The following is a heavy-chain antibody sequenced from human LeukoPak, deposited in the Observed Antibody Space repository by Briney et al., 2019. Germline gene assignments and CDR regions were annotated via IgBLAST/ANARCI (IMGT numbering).Heavy chain of an antibody. CDR2: ISGSGGST. V-gene: IGHV3-23*01. Sequence: GGSLRLSCAASGFTFSSHGMNWVRQAPGKGLEWVSDISGSGGSTYYADSVKGRFTISRDNSKNTLYLQMNSLRAEDTAVYYCAKKYSTGLDPWGQGTLVTVSS. CDR1: GFTFSSHG. D-gene: IGHD1-26*01. CDR3: AKKYSTGLDP. J-gene: IGHJ5*02.